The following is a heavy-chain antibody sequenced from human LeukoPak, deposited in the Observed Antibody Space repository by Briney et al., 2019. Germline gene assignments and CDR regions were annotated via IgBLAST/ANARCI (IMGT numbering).Heavy chain of an antibody. J-gene: IGHJ6*03. CDR3: ARSGYSSSFDYYYMDV. CDR1: GGTFSSYA. Sequence: SVKVSCKASGGTFSSYAISWVRQAPGQGLEWMGRIIPIFGTANYAQKFQGRVTITADKSTSTAYMELSSLRSEDTAVYYCARSGYSSSFDYYYMDVWGKGTTVTVSS. CDR2: IIPIFGTA. V-gene: IGHV1-69*06. D-gene: IGHD6-13*01.